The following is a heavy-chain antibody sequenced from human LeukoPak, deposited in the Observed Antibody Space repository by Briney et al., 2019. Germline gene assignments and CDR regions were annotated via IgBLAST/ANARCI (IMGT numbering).Heavy chain of an antibody. CDR1: GGSISSSSYY. CDR2: IYYSGST. Sequence: SETLSLTCTVSGGSISSSSYYWGWIRQPPGKGLEWIGSIYYSGSTYYNPSLKSRVTISVDTSKNQFSLKLSSVTAADTAVYYCASRTWSSNYPFDYWGQGTLVTVSS. V-gene: IGHV4-39*01. D-gene: IGHD4-11*01. J-gene: IGHJ4*02. CDR3: ASRTWSSNYPFDY.